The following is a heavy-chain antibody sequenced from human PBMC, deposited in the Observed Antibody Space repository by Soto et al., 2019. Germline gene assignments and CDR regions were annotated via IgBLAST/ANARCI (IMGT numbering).Heavy chain of an antibody. V-gene: IGHV4-31*03. CDR1: GGSISSGGYY. D-gene: IGHD3-3*01. Sequence: SETLSLTCTVSGGSISSGGYYWSWIRQHPGKGLEWIGYIYYSGSTYYNPSLKSRVTISVDTSKNQFSLKLSSVTAADTAVYYCARDGTYYDFWSGYYGGAFDIWGQGTMVTVSS. CDR3: ARDGTYYDFWSGYYGGAFDI. CDR2: IYYSGST. J-gene: IGHJ3*02.